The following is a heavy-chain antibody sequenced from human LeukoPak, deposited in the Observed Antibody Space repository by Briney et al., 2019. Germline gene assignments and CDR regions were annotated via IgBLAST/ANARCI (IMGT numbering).Heavy chain of an antibody. Sequence: GGSLRLSCAASGFTLSTYAMNWVRQAPGKGLEWVSGISAGGGSTYYADSVKGRFTISRDNSKNTLYLQMNSLTGEDTAVYYGAKSPRSPPDTCFDPWGQGPLSPSPQ. CDR2: ISAGGGST. CDR1: GFTLSTYA. J-gene: IGHJ5*02. CDR3: AKSPRSPPDTCFDP. V-gene: IGHV3-23*01.